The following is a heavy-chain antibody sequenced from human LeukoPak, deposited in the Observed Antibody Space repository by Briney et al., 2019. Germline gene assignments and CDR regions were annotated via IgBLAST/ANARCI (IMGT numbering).Heavy chain of an antibody. CDR3: AKGGSTGKWELLLDY. CDR1: GFTFSSYG. V-gene: IGHV3-30*02. D-gene: IGHD1-26*01. J-gene: IGHJ4*02. CDR2: IRYDGSNK. Sequence: GALRLSCAASGFTFSSYGMHWVRQAPGKGLEWVAFIRYDGSNKYYADSVKGRFTISRDNSKNTLYLQMNSLRAEDTAVYYCAKGGSTGKWELLLDYWGQGTLVTVSS.